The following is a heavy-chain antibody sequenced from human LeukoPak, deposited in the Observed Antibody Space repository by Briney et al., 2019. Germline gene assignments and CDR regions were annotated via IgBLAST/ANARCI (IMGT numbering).Heavy chain of an antibody. J-gene: IGHJ4*02. CDR1: GYTVTGYY. Sequence: ASVKVSCKASGYTVTGYYMHWVRQAPGQGLEWMGWINPNSGGTNYAQKFQGRVTMTRDKSISTAYMELYSLRSDDTAVYYCARDPPGVRYGRPIFDFWGQGTLVTVSS. V-gene: IGHV1-2*02. CDR3: ARDPPGVRYGRPIFDF. CDR2: INPNSGGT. D-gene: IGHD2-8*01.